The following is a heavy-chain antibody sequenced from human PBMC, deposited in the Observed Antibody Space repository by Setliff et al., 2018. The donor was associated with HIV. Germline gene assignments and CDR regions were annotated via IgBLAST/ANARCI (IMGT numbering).Heavy chain of an antibody. V-gene: IGHV3-30*02. CDR2: IRSDESDK. CDR3: TKTMYGSRWSGFDY. CDR1: GFTFSIYG. J-gene: IGHJ4*02. D-gene: IGHD6-13*01. Sequence: HPGGSLRLSCAASGFTFSIYGMHWVRQAPGKGLEWVAFIRSDESDKHYADSVKGRFTISRDNSKNTLYLQMNSLRVEDTAVYYCTKTMYGSRWSGFDYGGQGTPVTVSS.